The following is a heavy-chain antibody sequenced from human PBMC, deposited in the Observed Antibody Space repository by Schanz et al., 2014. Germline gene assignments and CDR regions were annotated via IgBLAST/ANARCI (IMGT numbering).Heavy chain of an antibody. CDR2: IIPILGIA. D-gene: IGHD2-15*01. CDR1: GGTFSSYT. Sequence: QVQLVQSEAEVKKPGSSVKVSCKASGGTFSSYTISWVRQAPGQGLEWMGRIIPILGIANYAQNFQGRVTITADKSTSTAYMELSSLRSDDTAVYYCARGGGPEDVFDIWGQGTIXTVSS. V-gene: IGHV1-69*02. CDR3: ARGGGPEDVFDI. J-gene: IGHJ3*02.